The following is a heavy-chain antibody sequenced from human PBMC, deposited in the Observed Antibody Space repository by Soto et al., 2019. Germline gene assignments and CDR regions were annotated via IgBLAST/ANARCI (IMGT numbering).Heavy chain of an antibody. CDR3: AKDRMGAGVRGYFDY. D-gene: IGHD3-10*01. CDR1: GFTFSSYG. V-gene: IGHV3-30*18. J-gene: IGHJ4*02. CDR2: IIYDGSTK. Sequence: QVQLVESGGGVVQPGRSLRLSCAASGFTFSSYGMHWVRQAPGQRLEWVAVIIYDGSTKYYADSVKGRFTISRDNSKSTLYLQMNSLRAEDTAVYYCAKDRMGAGVRGYFDYWGQGTLVTVSS.